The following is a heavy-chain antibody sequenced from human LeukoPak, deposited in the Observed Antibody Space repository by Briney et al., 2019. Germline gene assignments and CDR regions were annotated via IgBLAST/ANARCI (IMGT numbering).Heavy chain of an antibody. J-gene: IGHJ4*02. D-gene: IGHD4-17*01. Sequence: SETLSLTCTVSGGSVSTYYWSWIRQPPGRGREWIGYIYYRGSTNYNPSLKSRVNISVDTSTNQLSLELSSVAAADTAVYYCARGRGDYGDFDFDYWGQGTLVTVSS. CDR3: ARGRGDYGDFDFDY. V-gene: IGHV4-59*02. CDR2: IYYRGST. CDR1: GGSVSTYY.